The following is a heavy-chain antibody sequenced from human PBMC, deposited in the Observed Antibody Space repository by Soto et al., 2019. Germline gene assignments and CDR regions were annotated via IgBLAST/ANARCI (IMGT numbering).Heavy chain of an antibody. CDR1: GYTFTSYD. CDR2: MNPNSGNA. J-gene: IGHJ5*02. Sequence: QVQLVQSGAEVKKPGASVKVSCKASGYTFTSYDINWVRQATGQGLEWMGWMNPNSGNAGYAQRFQGRVTMTRNTSITTAYLELSSLRSEDTAVYYCARESETRGFDPWGQGTLVTVSS. V-gene: IGHV1-8*01. CDR3: ARESETRGFDP. D-gene: IGHD3-3*01.